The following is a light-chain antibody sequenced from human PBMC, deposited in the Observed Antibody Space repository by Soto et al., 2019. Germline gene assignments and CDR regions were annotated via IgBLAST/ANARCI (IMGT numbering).Light chain of an antibody. CDR3: QQYGGSLKWA. V-gene: IGKV3-20*01. Sequence: EIVLTQSPGTLSLSPGERATLSCRASQSIARSYLVWYQQRPGQAPRLLIYATSSRATGIPDRFSGSGSGTDFTLTISRLEPEDFAVYYCQQYGGSLKWALGQGTKVEIK. CDR2: ATS. CDR1: QSIARSY. J-gene: IGKJ1*01.